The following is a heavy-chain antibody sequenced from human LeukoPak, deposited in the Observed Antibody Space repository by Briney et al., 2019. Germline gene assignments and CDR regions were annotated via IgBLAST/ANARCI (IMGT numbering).Heavy chain of an antibody. J-gene: IGHJ6*03. CDR3: AREGSVAGGAYYYYYMDV. CDR2: MNPNSGNT. Sequence: ASVKVSCKASGYTFTDYYMHWVRQAPGQGLEWMGWMNPNSGNTGYAQKFQGRVTITRNTSISTAYMELSSLRSEDTAVYYCAREGSVAGGAYYYYYMDVWGKGTTVTVSS. D-gene: IGHD6-19*01. V-gene: IGHV1-8*03. CDR1: GYTFTDYY.